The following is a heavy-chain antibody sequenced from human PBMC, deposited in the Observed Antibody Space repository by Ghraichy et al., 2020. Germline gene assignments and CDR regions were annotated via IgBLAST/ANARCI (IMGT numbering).Heavy chain of an antibody. D-gene: IGHD5-18*01. Sequence: GGSLRLSCAASGFTFSSYSMNWVRQAPGKGLEWVSYISSSSSTIYYADSVKGRFTISRDNAKNSLYLQMNSLRDEDTAVYYCARGMTAAMVYDPFDYWGQGTLVTVSS. CDR3: ARGMTAAMVYDPFDY. J-gene: IGHJ4*02. V-gene: IGHV3-48*02. CDR1: GFTFSSYS. CDR2: ISSSSSTI.